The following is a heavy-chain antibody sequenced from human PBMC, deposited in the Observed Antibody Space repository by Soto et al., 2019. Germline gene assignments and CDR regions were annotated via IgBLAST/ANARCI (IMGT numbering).Heavy chain of an antibody. CDR2: IYNSWST. V-gene: IGHV4-59*01. J-gene: IGHJ4*02. CDR3: AMYSLLFSKRDYVRFSDY. D-gene: IGHD4-17*01. Sequence: SWIRKKKGKGLEWIGYIYNSWSTQYNPSLKSRVTISVDTSKNQFSLKLTSVTAADTAIYYCAMYSLLFSKRDYVRFSDYLVPGSLVTVFS.